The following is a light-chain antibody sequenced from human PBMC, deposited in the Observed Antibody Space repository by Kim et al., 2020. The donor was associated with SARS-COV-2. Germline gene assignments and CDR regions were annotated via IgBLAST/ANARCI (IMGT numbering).Light chain of an antibody. CDR1: SSNSGAGYD. J-gene: IGLJ1*01. Sequence: QRVTSSCTGSSSNSGAGYDVHWYQQLPGTAPKLLIYGNSNRPSGVPDRFSGSKSGTSASLAITGLQAEDEADYYCQSYDSSLSGYDFGTGTKVTVL. CDR3: QSYDSSLSGYD. V-gene: IGLV1-40*01. CDR2: GNS.